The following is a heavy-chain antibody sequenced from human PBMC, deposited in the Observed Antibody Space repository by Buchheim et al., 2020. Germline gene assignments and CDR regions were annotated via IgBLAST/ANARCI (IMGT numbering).Heavy chain of an antibody. CDR1: GGSISSYY. D-gene: IGHD3-22*01. CDR2: IYYSGST. CDR3: ARVDPDYYDSSGYYAYWYFDL. Sequence: QVQLQESGPGLVKPSETLSLTCTVPGGSISSYYWSWIRQPPGKGLEWIGYIYYSGSTNYTPPLKSRVTISVDTSKNQFSLKVSSVTAADTAVYYCARVDPDYYDSSGYYAYWYFDLWGRGTL. V-gene: IGHV4-59*01. J-gene: IGHJ2*01.